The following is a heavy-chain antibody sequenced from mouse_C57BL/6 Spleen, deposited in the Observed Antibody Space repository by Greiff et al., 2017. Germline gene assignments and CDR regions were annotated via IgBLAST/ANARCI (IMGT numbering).Heavy chain of an antibody. D-gene: IGHD2-12*01. J-gene: IGHJ3*01. CDR2: IWSDGST. Sequence: QVQLQQSGPGLVAPSQCLSITCTVSGFSLTSYGVHWVSQPPGKGLEWLVVIWSDGSTTCNSAHKSRLSISKDNSKSQVFLNMHSLQTYDTAMYYCAASDCSNDEGFAYWGQGTLVTVSA. CDR3: AASDCSNDEGFAY. V-gene: IGHV2-6*03. CDR1: GFSLTSYG.